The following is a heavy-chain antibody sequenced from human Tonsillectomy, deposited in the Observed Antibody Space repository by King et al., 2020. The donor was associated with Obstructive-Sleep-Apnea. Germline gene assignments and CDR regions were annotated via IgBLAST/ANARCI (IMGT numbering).Heavy chain of an antibody. CDR2: INHSGST. CDR1: GGSFSGYY. D-gene: IGHD4-17*01. CDR3: ARAGVSYGDYGYYFDY. Sequence: VQLQQWGAGLLKPSETLSLTCAVYGGSFSGYYWSWIRQPPGKGLEWIGEINHSGSTNYNPSLKSRVTISVDTSKNQFSLKLSSVTAADTAVYYCARAGVSYGDYGYYFDYWGQGTLVTVSS. V-gene: IGHV4-34*01. J-gene: IGHJ4*02.